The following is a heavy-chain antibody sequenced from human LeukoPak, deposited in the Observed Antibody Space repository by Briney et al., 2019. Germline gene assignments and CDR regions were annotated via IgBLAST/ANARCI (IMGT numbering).Heavy chain of an antibody. CDR2: IGTAGDT. CDR1: GFTFSSYD. CDR3: AKDLAARRGPDY. Sequence: GGSLRLSCAASGFTFSSYDMHWVRQATGKGLEWVSAIGTAGDTYYPGSVKGRFTISRENAKNSLYLQMNSLRAEDTAVYYCAKDLAARRGPDYWGQGTLVTVSS. D-gene: IGHD6-6*01. J-gene: IGHJ4*02. V-gene: IGHV3-13*01.